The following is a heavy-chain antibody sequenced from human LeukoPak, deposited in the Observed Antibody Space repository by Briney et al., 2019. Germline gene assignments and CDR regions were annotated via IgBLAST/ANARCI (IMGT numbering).Heavy chain of an antibody. Sequence: GGSLRLSCAASGSTSTYAMSWVRQAPGKGLEWVSGISGSGGSTYYADSVKGRFTISRDNSKNTLYLQMNSLRAEDTAVYYCAKDYYDAVTPYYFDYWGQGTLVTVSS. V-gene: IGHV3-23*01. CDR1: GSTSTYA. CDR2: ISGSGGST. D-gene: IGHD1-26*01. CDR3: AKDYYDAVTPYYFDY. J-gene: IGHJ4*02.